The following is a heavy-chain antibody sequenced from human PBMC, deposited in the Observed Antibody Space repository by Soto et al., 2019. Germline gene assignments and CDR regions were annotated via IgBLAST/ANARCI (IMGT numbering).Heavy chain of an antibody. D-gene: IGHD1-26*01. V-gene: IGHV3-23*01. CDR3: AKVGPSYYYGMDV. Sequence: PGGSLRLSCAASGLDFSSEVMCWVRQAPGKGLEWVSSISGSGRTIYHADSMRGRFAISRDNSKNSLYLQLNNLRVDDTAVYHCAKVGPSYYYGMDVWGQGTTVTVSS. CDR2: ISGSGRTI. J-gene: IGHJ6*02. CDR1: GLDFSSEV.